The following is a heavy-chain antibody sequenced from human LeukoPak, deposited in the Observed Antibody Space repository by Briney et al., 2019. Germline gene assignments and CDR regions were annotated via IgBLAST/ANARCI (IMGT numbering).Heavy chain of an antibody. J-gene: IGHJ4*02. CDR2: IYPSDSDT. CDR3: ARPLQGIVGATGFDY. D-gene: IGHD1-26*01. CDR1: EYSFATYW. V-gene: IGHV5-51*01. Sequence: GESLKISCQGSEYSFATYWIAWLRQMPGKGLEWMGIIYPSDSDTRYSPSFQGQVTISADKSIRTAYLQWSSLKASDTAMYYCARPLQGIVGATGFDYWGQGTLVTVSS.